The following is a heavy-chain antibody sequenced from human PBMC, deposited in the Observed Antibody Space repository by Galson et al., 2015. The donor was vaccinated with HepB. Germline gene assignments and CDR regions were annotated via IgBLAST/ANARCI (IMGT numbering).Heavy chain of an antibody. D-gene: IGHD2-21*02. CDR2: IVVGSGNT. CDR3: AAADYCGGDCYSVHWFDP. V-gene: IGHV1-58*02. Sequence: SVKVSCKASGFTFTSSAMQWVRQARGQRLEWIGWIVVGSGNTNYAQKFQERVTITRDMSTSTAYMELSSLRSEDTAVYYCAAADYCGGDCYSVHWFDPWGQGTLVTVSS. J-gene: IGHJ5*02. CDR1: GFTFTSSA.